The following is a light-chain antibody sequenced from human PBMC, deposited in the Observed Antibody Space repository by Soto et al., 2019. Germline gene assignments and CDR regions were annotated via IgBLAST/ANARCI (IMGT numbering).Light chain of an antibody. V-gene: IGKV3-20*01. J-gene: IGKJ4*01. CDR3: QQYGSSPPLT. CDR2: GAS. Sequence: EFVLTQSPGKLYWSPGERATLSCRASQSISSSFLAWYQQKPGQAPRLLIYGASSRGTGIPDRFSGSGSGTDFTLTISRLEPEDFAVYYCQQYGSSPPLTFGGGTKVEIK. CDR1: QSISSSF.